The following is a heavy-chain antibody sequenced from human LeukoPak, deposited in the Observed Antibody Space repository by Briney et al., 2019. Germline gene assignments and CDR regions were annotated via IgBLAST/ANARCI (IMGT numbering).Heavy chain of an antibody. D-gene: IGHD3-10*01. J-gene: IGHJ4*02. Sequence: PGGSLRLSCAASGFTFSSYWMSWVRQAPGKGLEWLANIKQDGSEKYYVDSVKGRFTISRDNAKNSLYLQMNSLRAEDTAVYYCARVSFYYYGSGSYLDYWGQGTLVTVSS. CDR1: GFTFSSYW. V-gene: IGHV3-7*04. CDR3: ARVSFYYYGSGSYLDY. CDR2: IKQDGSEK.